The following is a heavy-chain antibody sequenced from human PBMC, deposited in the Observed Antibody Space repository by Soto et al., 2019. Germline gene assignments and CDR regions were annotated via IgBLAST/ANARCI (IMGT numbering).Heavy chain of an antibody. Sequence: SETLSLTCTVSGGSISSSSYYWGWIRQPPGKGLEWIGSIYYSGSTYYNPSLKSRVTISVDTSKNQFSLKLSSVTAADTAVYYCARRRRDDYGDLDSGGQGPLVTVSS. CDR3: ARRRRDDYGDLDS. J-gene: IGHJ4*02. CDR1: GGSISSSSYY. D-gene: IGHD4-17*01. V-gene: IGHV4-39*01. CDR2: IYYSGST.